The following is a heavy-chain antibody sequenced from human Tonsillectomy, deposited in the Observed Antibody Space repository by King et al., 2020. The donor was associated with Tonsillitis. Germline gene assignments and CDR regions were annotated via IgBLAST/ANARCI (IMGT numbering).Heavy chain of an antibody. Sequence: HVQLVESGGGVVQPGRSLRLSCAASGFTFSSYGMHWVRQAPGKGLEWVAVISYDGSNKYYADSVKGRFTISRDNSKNTLYLPMNSLRAEDTAVYYCAKDGAQWELLRGYWYFDLWGRGTLVTVSS. CDR3: AKDGAQWELLRGYWYFDL. CDR2: ISYDGSNK. J-gene: IGHJ2*01. D-gene: IGHD1-26*01. CDR1: GFTFSSYG. V-gene: IGHV3-30*18.